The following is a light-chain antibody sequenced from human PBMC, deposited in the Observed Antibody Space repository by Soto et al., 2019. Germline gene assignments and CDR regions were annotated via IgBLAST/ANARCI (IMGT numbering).Light chain of an antibody. CDR1: NSDIGGYNL. CDR3: SSYTSSSTLV. V-gene: IGLV2-14*01. Sequence: QSVLTQPAFVSGSPGQSITISCTGTNSDIGGYNLVSWYQQHPGKVPKLMIYDVTNRPSGVSDRFSGSKSGNTASLTISGLQAEDEADYYCSSYTSSSTLVFGTGTKLTV. CDR2: DVT. J-gene: IGLJ1*01.